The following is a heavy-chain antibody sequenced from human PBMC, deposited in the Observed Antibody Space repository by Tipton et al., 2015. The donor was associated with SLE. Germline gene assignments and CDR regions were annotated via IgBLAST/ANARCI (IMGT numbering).Heavy chain of an antibody. V-gene: IGHV3-53*05. J-gene: IGHJ4*02. CDR1: GFTVNSIF. CDR2: IFTGGRT. CDR3: AGDLRVGSTSDY. Sequence: SLRLSCAASGFTVNSIFMSWVRQAPGKGLEWISVIFTGGRTYYADSVKGRFTISRDNSKNALYLQMNSLKPEDTAVYYCAGDLRVGSTSDYWGPGTLATVSS. D-gene: IGHD1-26*01.